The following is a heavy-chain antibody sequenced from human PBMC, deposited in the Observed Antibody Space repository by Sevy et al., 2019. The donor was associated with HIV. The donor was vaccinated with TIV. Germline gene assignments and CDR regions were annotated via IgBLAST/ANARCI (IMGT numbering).Heavy chain of an antibody. D-gene: IGHD3-3*01. CDR1: GGSFSGYY. V-gene: IGHV4-34*01. CDR3: ARSTKLRFLEWYRD. J-gene: IGHJ4*02. Sequence: SETLSLTCAVYGGSFSGYYWSWIRQPPGKGLEWIGEINHSGSTNYNPSLKSRVTISVDTSKNQSSLKLSSVTAADTAVYYCARSTKLRFLEWYRDWGQGTLVTVSS. CDR2: INHSGST.